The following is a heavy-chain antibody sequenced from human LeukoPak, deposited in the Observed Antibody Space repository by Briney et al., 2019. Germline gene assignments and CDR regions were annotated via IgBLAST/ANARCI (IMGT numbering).Heavy chain of an antibody. CDR3: ARAPYRTPRFFDY. V-gene: IGHV3-23*01. J-gene: IGHJ4*02. Sequence: GGSLRLSCAASGFTFSSSAMSWVRQAPGKGLEWVSAISNNGGYTYYADSVQGRFTISRDNAKNSLYLQMNSLRAEDTAVYYCARAPYRTPRFFDYWGQGTLVTVSS. CDR2: ISNNGGYT. D-gene: IGHD1-14*01. CDR1: GFTFSSSA.